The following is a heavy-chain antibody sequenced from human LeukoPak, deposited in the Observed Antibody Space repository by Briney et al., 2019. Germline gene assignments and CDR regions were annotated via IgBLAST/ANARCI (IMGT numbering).Heavy chain of an antibody. CDR3: ARANEARFDY. Sequence: SETLSLTCTVSGGSISNYYWSWIRQPPGKGLEWIGYIYYSGSTNYNPSLKSRVTISVDTSKNQFSLKLSSVTAADTAVYYCARANEARFDYWGQGTLVTVSS. CDR1: GGSISNYY. V-gene: IGHV4-59*01. CDR2: IYYSGST. J-gene: IGHJ4*02.